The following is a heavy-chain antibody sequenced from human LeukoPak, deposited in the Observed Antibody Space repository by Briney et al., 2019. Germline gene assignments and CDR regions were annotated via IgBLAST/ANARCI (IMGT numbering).Heavy chain of an antibody. V-gene: IGHV4-59*12. J-gene: IGHJ4*02. CDR2: IYHSGST. CDR3: ARMDPCSGGSCYDY. Sequence: SETLSLTCTVSGGSISSYYWSWIRQPPGKGLEWIGEIYHSGSTNYNPSLKSRVTISVDKSKNQFSLKLSSVTAADTAVYYCARMDPCSGGSCYDYWGQGTLVTVSS. CDR1: GGSISSYY. D-gene: IGHD2-15*01.